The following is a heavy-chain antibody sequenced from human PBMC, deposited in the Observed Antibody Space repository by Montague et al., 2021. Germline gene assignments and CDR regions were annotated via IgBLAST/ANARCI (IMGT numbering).Heavy chain of an antibody. V-gene: IGHV3-7*03. J-gene: IGHJ4*02. D-gene: IGHD4/OR15-4a*01. CDR2: VNPDGSQV. CDR1: GLIFSHSW. CDR3: ARNPAYGALDY. Sequence: SLRLSCAASGLIFSHSWMAWVRLPPGKGLEWVAGVNPDGSQVGYVVSVKGRFTVSRDNAKNSLFLQMNSLRGDDTALYYCARNPAYGALDYWGQGTRVTVSS.